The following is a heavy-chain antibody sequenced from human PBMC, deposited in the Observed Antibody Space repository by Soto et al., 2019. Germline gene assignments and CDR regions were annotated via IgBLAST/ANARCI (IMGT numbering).Heavy chain of an antibody. Sequence: EVQLVQSGAEVKKPGEALRISFQGSGYTFADYWITLVRQMHGKGLEWMGRIDPSDSYTTYSPSFRGHVIISADKSVSTAYLQWSSLKASDTAMYYCARHLSALDDLGLWGRGTLVTVSS. CDR1: GYTFADYW. CDR3: ARHLSALDDLGL. D-gene: IGHD1-1*01. CDR2: IDPSDSYT. J-gene: IGHJ2*01. V-gene: IGHV5-10-1*03.